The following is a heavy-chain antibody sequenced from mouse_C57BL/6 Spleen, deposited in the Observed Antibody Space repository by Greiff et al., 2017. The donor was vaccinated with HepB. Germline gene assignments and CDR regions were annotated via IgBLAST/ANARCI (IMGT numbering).Heavy chain of an antibody. J-gene: IGHJ3*01. CDR1: GYSITSGYY. CDR2: ISYDGSN. Sequence: ESGPGLVKPSQSLSLTCSVTGYSITSGYYWNWIRQFPGNKLEWMGYISYDGSNNYNPSLKNRISITRDTSKNQFFLKLNSVTTEDTATYYCARGWAEGAYWGQGTLVTVSA. V-gene: IGHV3-6*01. D-gene: IGHD4-1*01. CDR3: ARGWAEGAY.